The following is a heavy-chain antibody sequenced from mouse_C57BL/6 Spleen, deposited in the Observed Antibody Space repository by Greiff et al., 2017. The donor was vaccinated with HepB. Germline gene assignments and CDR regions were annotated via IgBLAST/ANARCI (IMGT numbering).Heavy chain of an antibody. V-gene: IGHV1-15*01. Sequence: VQLVESGAELVRPGASVTLSCKASGYTFTDYEMHWVKQTPVHGLEWIGAIDPETGGTAYNQKFKGKAILTADKSSSTAYMELRSLTSEDSAVYYCTRYTTVVATYYFDYWGQGTTLTVSS. CDR2: IDPETGGT. J-gene: IGHJ2*01. CDR1: GYTFTDYE. D-gene: IGHD1-1*01. CDR3: TRYTTVVATYYFDY.